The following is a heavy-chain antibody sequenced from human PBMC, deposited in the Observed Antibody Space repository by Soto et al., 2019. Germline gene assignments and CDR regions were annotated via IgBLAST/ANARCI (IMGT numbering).Heavy chain of an antibody. V-gene: IGHV3-33*01. CDR2: IWNDGSHA. CDR3: ARDQTDSGGYSDS. J-gene: IGHJ4*02. Sequence: QRLSCEVSEFPSGRSGLQSLRLAPGKGLEWLGLIWNDGSHAYYADSVKGRSTISRDNSKNTVFLQVSNLRAQDTAVYFWARDQTDSGGYSDSWGQGTLGTASS. CDR1: EFPSGRSG. D-gene: IGHD2-15*01.